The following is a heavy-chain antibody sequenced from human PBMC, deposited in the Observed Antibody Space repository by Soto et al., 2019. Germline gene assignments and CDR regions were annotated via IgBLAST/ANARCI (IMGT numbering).Heavy chain of an antibody. CDR1: GFTFSSYA. J-gene: IGHJ5*02. Sequence: QVPLVESGGGVVQPGRSLRLSCAASGFTFSSYAMHWVRQAPGKGLEWVAVISYDGSNKYYADSVKGRFTISRDNSKNTPYLQMNSLRAEDTAVYYCARPRIAARWFDPWGQGTLVTVSS. CDR2: ISYDGSNK. D-gene: IGHD6-6*01. V-gene: IGHV3-30-3*01. CDR3: ARPRIAARWFDP.